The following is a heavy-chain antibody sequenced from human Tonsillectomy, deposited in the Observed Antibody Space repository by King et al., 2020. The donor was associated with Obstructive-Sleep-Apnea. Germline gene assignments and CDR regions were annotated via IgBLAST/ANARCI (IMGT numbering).Heavy chain of an antibody. V-gene: IGHV4-39*07. CDR3: AREGRWLQFRGDDY. J-gene: IGHJ4*02. CDR2: IYYIGST. Sequence: LQLQESGPGLVKPSETLSLTCTVSGGSISSNSYYWSWIRQPPGKGLEWIGSIYYIGSTNYNPSLKSRVTISVDTSKNQFSLKLSSVTAADTAVYYCAREGRWLQFRGDDYWGQGTLVIVSS. CDR1: GGSISSNSYY. D-gene: IGHD5-24*01.